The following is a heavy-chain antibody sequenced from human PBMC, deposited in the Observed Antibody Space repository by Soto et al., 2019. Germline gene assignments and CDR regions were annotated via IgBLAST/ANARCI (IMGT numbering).Heavy chain of an antibody. D-gene: IGHD6-19*01. CDR3: ATALHSSGWYVSPTAYYYYGMDV. CDR1: GYTFTSYY. J-gene: IGHJ6*02. Sequence: ASVKVSCKASGYTFTSYYMHWVRQAPGQGLEWMGIINPSGGSTSYAQKFQGRVTMTRDTSTSTVYMELSSLRSEDTAVYYCATALHSSGWYVSPTAYYYYGMDVWGQGTTVT. V-gene: IGHV1-46*01. CDR2: INPSGGST.